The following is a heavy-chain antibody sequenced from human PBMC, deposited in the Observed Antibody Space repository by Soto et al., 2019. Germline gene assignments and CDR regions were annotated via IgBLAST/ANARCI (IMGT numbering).Heavy chain of an antibody. J-gene: IGHJ6*02. Sequence: WETLSLTCAVYGGSFSGYYWSWIRQPPGKGLEWIGEINHSGSTNYNPSLKSRVTISVDTSKNQFSLKLSSVTAADTAVYYCARVFRSSWYGGYYYGMGVWGQGTTVTVSS. CDR1: GGSFSGYY. CDR2: INHSGST. V-gene: IGHV4-34*01. D-gene: IGHD6-13*01. CDR3: ARVFRSSWYGGYYYGMGV.